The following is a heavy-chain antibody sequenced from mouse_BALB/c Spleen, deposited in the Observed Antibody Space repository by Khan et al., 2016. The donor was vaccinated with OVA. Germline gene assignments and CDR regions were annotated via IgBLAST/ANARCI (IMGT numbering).Heavy chain of an antibody. CDR3: ARHCYGGVLYWYFDV. CDR2: IFPGDGSA. CDR1: GYTFTNYD. Sequence: QVQLKQSGAELVKPGASVKLSCKASGYTFTNYDLNWVRLRPEQGLEWIGWIFPGDGSAKYNEKFKGKATLTTDKSSSTAYMQLSRLTSEDSAVYFCARHCYGGVLYWYFDVWGAGTAVTVSS. J-gene: IGHJ1*01. D-gene: IGHD1-1*02. V-gene: IGHV1-85*01.